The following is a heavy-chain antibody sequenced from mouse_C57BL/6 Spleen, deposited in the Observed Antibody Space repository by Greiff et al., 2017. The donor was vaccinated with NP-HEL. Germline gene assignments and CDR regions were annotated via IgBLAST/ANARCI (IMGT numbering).Heavy chain of an antibody. CDR2: IHPNSGST. J-gene: IGHJ3*01. Sequence: QVHVKQPGAELVKPGASVKLSCKASGYTFTSYWMHWVKQRPGQGLEWIGMIHPNSGSTNYNEKFKSKATLTVDKSSSTAYMQLSSLTSEDSAVYYCALYYYGSRAWFAYWGQGTLVTVSA. V-gene: IGHV1-64*01. CDR3: ALYYYGSRAWFAY. CDR1: GYTFTSYW. D-gene: IGHD1-1*01.